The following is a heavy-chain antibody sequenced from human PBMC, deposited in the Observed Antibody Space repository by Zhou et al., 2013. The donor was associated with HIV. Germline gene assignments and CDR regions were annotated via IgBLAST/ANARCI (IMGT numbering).Heavy chain of an antibody. V-gene: IGHV1-8*02. CDR2: INPKSGNT. CDR3: ARGFIAAAGTPPIHFDY. Sequence: QVQLVQSGAEVKNPGASVKVSCKASGYTFTDYYIYWVRQAPGQGLEWMGWINPKSGNTGYARKFQGRLTMTTNTSISTAFMELRSLRSEDTAIYFCARGFIAAAGTPPIHFDYWGPGTVVTVSA. D-gene: IGHD6-13*01. CDR1: GYTFTDYY. J-gene: IGHJ4*02.